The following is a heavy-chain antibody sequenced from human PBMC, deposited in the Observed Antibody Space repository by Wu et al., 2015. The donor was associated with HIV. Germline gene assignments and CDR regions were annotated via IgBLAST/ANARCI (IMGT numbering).Heavy chain of an antibody. CDR3: ARGIAVAGRGGKTSYYGMDV. CDR1: TSYG. D-gene: IGHD6-19*01. V-gene: IGHV1-18*01. Sequence: TSYGISWVRQASGQGLEWMGWISAYNGNTNYAQKLQGRVTMTTDTSTSTAYMELRSLRSDDTAVYYCARGIAVAGRGGKTSYYGMDVWGQGTTVTVSS. J-gene: IGHJ6*02. CDR2: ISAYNGNT.